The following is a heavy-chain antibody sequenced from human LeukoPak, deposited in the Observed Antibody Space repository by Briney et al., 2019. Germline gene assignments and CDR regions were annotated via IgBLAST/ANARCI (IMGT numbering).Heavy chain of an antibody. V-gene: IGHV3-23*01. CDR1: GFTFSSYA. Sequence: GGSLRLSCAASGFTFSSYAMTWVRQAQGKGLEWVSAISGSGSSTYYADSVKGRFTISRDNSKNTLYLQLSSLRAEDTAVYYCAKVHHSSGFWFFDYWGQGTLVTVSS. CDR3: AKVHHSSGFWFFDY. J-gene: IGHJ4*02. CDR2: ISGSGSST. D-gene: IGHD3-22*01.